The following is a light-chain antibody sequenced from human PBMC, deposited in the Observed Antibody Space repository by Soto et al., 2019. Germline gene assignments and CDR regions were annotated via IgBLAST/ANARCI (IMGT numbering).Light chain of an antibody. CDR3: QQYDSYPIT. CDR2: DAS. J-gene: IGKJ5*01. Sequence: DIQMTQSPPTLSASVGDRVTITCRASQSISSWLAWYQQKTGQAPKLLIYDASQLETGVPSRFSGSGSGTDFTFTINSLQPEDFATYYCQQYDSYPITFGQGTRLEIK. V-gene: IGKV1-5*01. CDR1: QSISSW.